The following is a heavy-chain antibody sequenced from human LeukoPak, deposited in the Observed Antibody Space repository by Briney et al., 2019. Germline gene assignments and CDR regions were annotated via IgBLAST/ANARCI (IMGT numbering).Heavy chain of an antibody. J-gene: IGHJ5*02. D-gene: IGHD4-17*01. V-gene: IGHV3-7*01. CDR2: IKQDGSEK. Sequence: GGSLRLSCAASGFTFGDTWMNWVRQVPGQGLEWVANIKQDGSEKFYVASVKGRFTISRDNAKNSLYLQMSSLRAEDTAVYYCARVEDYGDYVGDNWFDPWGQGTLVTVSS. CDR3: ARVEDYGDYVGDNWFDP. CDR1: GFTFGDTW.